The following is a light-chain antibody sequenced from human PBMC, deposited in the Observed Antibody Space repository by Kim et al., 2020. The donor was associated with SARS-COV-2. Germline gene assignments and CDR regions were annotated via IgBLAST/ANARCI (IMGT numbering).Light chain of an antibody. Sequence: SASVGDRVTITCRASQNINTFLNWYQQKPGKAPQFLINAASSLQSGVPSRFSGSGSGTDFTLTISSLQPGDFATYYCQQSYGTPYTFGQGTKLEI. CDR3: QQSYGTPYT. CDR2: AAS. J-gene: IGKJ2*01. V-gene: IGKV1-39*01. CDR1: QNINTF.